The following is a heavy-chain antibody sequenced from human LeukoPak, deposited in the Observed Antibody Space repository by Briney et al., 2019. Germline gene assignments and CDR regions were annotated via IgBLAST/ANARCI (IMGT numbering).Heavy chain of an antibody. CDR2: IYHSGST. CDR1: GGSISSGGYS. J-gene: IGHJ3*02. D-gene: IGHD3-22*01. Sequence: SQTLSLTCAVSGGSISSGGYSWSWIRQPPGKGLEWIGYIYHSGSTYYNPSLKSRVTISVDRSKNQFSLKLSSVTAADTAVYYCARCTTYYYDSSGGAHDAFDIWGQGTMVTVSS. V-gene: IGHV4-30-2*01. CDR3: ARCTTYYYDSSGGAHDAFDI.